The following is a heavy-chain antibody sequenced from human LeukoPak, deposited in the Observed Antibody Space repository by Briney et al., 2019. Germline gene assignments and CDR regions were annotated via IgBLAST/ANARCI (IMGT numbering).Heavy chain of an antibody. Sequence: GGSLRLSCAASGFTFSSYAMHWVRQAPGKGLEWVAVISYDGSNKYYADSVKGRFTISRDNSKNTLYLQMNSLRAEDTAVYYCARANYDIRGQGTLVTVSS. CDR3: ARANYDI. D-gene: IGHD3-9*01. V-gene: IGHV3-30-3*01. CDR2: ISYDGSNK. J-gene: IGHJ4*02. CDR1: GFTFSSYA.